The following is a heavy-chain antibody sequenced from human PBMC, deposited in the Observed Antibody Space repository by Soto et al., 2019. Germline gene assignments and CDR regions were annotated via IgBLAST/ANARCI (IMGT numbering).Heavy chain of an antibody. V-gene: IGHV1-2*04. CDR1: GYTFTGYY. CDR3: ARDLGEVAATLAFDI. Sequence: ASVKVSCKASGYTFTGYYMHWVRQAPGQGLEWMGWINPNSGGTNYAQKFQGWVTMTRDTSISTAYMELSRLRSDDTAVYYCARDLGEVAATLAFDIWGQGTMVTVSS. D-gene: IGHD2-15*01. CDR2: INPNSGGT. J-gene: IGHJ3*02.